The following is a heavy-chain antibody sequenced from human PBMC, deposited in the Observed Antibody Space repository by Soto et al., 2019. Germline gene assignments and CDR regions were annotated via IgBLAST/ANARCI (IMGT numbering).Heavy chain of an antibody. D-gene: IGHD5-12*01. CDR2: IYHSGTA. J-gene: IGHJ3*02. CDR1: GGSMNYYY. CDR3: ARDRAIISAPTKEYVFEI. V-gene: IGHV4-59*01. Sequence: SETLSLTCTVSGGSMNYYYWSWIRQPPGKGLEWIGYIYHSGTADYNPPLKSRVTLSVDTAKSQFSLKMSSVTTADTAVYYCARDRAIISAPTKEYVFEIWGQGTMVTVSS.